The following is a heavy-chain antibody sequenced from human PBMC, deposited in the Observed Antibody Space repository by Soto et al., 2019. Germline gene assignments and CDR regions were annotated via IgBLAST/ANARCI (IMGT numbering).Heavy chain of an antibody. V-gene: IGHV4-59*01. CDR1: GGSISSYY. J-gene: IGHJ5*02. Sequence: PSETLSLTCTVSGGSISSYYLSWIRQPPGKGLEWIGYVYNSGSTNYNPSLKSRVTISIDTSKNQFSLKLTSLTATDTAVYYCARGGPSSKWLDPWGQGTLVTVSS. CDR3: ARGGPSSKWLDP. CDR2: VYNSGST.